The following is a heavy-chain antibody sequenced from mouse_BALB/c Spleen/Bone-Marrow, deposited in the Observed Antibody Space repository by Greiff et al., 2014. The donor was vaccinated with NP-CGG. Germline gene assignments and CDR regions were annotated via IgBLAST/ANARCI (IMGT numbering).Heavy chain of an antibody. CDR2: INPGSGGT. J-gene: IGHJ2*01. CDR1: GYAFTNYL. V-gene: IGHV1-54*03. D-gene: IGHD2-2*01. CDR3: ARGGHGSY. Sequence: VQLQQSGAELVRPGTSVKVSCKASGYAFTNYLIEWVKQRPGQGLEWIGVINPGSGGTNYNEKFKGKATLTADNSSNTAYMHLCSLTSDDSAVYFCARGGHGSYWGQGTTLTVSS.